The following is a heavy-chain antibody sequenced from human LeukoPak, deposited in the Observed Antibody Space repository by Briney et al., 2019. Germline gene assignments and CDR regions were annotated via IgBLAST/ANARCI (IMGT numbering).Heavy chain of an antibody. J-gene: IGHJ3*02. CDR3: ARDRLTYDYVWGSYRHDAFDI. D-gene: IGHD3-16*02. CDR2: IYYSGST. CDR1: GGSISSYY. Sequence: TETLSLTCTVSGGSISSYYWSWIRQPPGKGLEWIGYIYYSGSTNYNPSLKSRVTISVDTSKNQFSLKLSSVTAADTAVYYCARDRLTYDYVWGSYRHDAFDIWGQGTMVTVSS. V-gene: IGHV4-59*01.